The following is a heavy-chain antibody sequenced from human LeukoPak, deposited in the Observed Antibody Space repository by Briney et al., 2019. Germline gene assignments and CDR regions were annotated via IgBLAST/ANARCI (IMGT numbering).Heavy chain of an antibody. CDR2: ISGGGGDI. CDR1: GFTFSTYA. CDR3: ARSYVGADRYFDY. J-gene: IGHJ4*02. Sequence: GGSLRLSCAASGFTFSTYAMSWVRQAPGKGLEWVSAISGGGGDIYYADSVKGRFTISRDNSKNTLYLQMNSLRAGDTAAYYCARSYVGADRYFDYWGQGTLVTVSS. V-gene: IGHV3-23*01. D-gene: IGHD1-26*01.